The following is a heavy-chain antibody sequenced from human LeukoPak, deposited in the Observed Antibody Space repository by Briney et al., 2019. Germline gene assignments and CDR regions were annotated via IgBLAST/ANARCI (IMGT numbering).Heavy chain of an antibody. CDR3: ARGLGVNTISLIGGYGMDV. CDR2: IYYSGST. Sequence: SQTLSLTCTVSGGSISSGGYYWSWIRQHPGKGLEWIGYIYYSGSTYYNPSLKSRVTISVDTSKNQFSLKLSSVTAADTAVYYCARGLGVNTISLIGGYGMDVWGQGTTVTVSS. V-gene: IGHV4-31*03. J-gene: IGHJ6*02. CDR1: GGSISSGGYY. D-gene: IGHD3-3*01.